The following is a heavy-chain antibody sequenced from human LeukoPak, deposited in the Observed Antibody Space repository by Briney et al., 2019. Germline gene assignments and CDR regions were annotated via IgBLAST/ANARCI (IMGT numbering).Heavy chain of an antibody. CDR1: GFTFSPSG. CDR2: ISGDSAYI. CDR3: ARGEPLYCSSTSCYPFDY. Sequence: GGSLRLSCAVSGFTFSPSGMNWVRQAPGKGLEWVSSISGDSAYIYCADSVKDRFTISRDNAENSLYLQMNSLRAEDTAVYYCARGEPLYCSSTSCYPFDYWGQGTLVTVSS. J-gene: IGHJ4*02. D-gene: IGHD2-2*01. V-gene: IGHV3-21*01.